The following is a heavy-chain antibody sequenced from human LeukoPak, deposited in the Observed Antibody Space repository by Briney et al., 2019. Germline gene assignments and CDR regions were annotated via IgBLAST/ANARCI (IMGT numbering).Heavy chain of an antibody. CDR1: GFTLSRYA. CDR2: ISGSGGST. Sequence: PGGSLRLSCAASGFTLSRYAMCWVRQAPGKGLEWGSAISGSGGSTYYADSVKGRFTISRDNSKNTLYLQMNSLRAEDTAVYYCAKTEGDFYDSSGRDACDIWGQGTMVNVSS. V-gene: IGHV3-23*01. J-gene: IGHJ3*02. D-gene: IGHD3-22*01. CDR3: AKTEGDFYDSSGRDACDI.